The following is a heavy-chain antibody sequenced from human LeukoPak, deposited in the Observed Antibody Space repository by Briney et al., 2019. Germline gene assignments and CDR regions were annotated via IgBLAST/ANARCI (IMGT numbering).Heavy chain of an antibody. CDR1: VYSFTGYY. V-gene: IGHV1-2*02. J-gene: IGHJ3*02. Sequence: ASVNVSCKPSVYSFTGYYMHWVRQAPGQGREWMGWINGNSGGTNYAQKLQGRVTMTRDTSISTAYMELNRLRSDDTAVYYCAREVNAVTDAFDIWGQGTMVAVSS. CDR3: AREVNAVTDAFDI. D-gene: IGHD2-21*01. CDR2: INGNSGGT.